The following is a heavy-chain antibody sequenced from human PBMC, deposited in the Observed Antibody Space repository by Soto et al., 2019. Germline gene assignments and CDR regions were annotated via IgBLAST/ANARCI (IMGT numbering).Heavy chain of an antibody. V-gene: IGHV3-23*01. CDR1: GFTSSSYA. CDR3: AKGSCSSSNCQIDY. J-gene: IGHJ4*02. CDR2: ISGSGGST. Sequence: EVQLSESGGGLVQPGGSLRLSCAASGFTSSSYAMTWVRQAPRKGLEWVSGISGSGGSTYYANSVKGRFTISRDNSKNTLYLQMNSRRAEDTALYYCAKGSCSSSNCQIDYWGQGTVVTVSS. D-gene: IGHD2-2*01.